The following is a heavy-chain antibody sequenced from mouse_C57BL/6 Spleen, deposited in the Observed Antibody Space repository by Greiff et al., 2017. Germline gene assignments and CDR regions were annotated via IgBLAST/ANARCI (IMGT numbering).Heavy chain of an antibody. CDR2: IYPGDGDT. J-gene: IGHJ1*03. CDR3: ARGGCNYGGYVDV. V-gene: IGHV1-82*01. Sequence: QVQLQQPGPELVKPGASVKISCKASGYAFSSSWMNWVKQRPGQGLEWIGRIYPGDGDTNYNEKFKGKATLTADKSSSTAYMQLSSVTAECSAVYVCARGGCNYGGYVDVWGTGTTVTVSS. CDR1: GYAFSSSW. D-gene: IGHD2-1*01.